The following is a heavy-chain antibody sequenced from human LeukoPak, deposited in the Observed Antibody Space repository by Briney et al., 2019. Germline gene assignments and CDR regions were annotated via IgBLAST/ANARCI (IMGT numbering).Heavy chain of an antibody. Sequence: SETLSLTCTVSGGSISSSSYYWGWIRQPPGKGLEWIGSIYYSGSTYYNPSLKSRVTISVDTSKNQFSLKLSSVTAADTAVYYCARGGGDIVGAIQHWGQGTLVTVSS. CDR2: IYYSGST. J-gene: IGHJ1*01. D-gene: IGHD1-26*01. CDR3: ARGGGDIVGAIQH. CDR1: GGSISSSSYY. V-gene: IGHV4-39*07.